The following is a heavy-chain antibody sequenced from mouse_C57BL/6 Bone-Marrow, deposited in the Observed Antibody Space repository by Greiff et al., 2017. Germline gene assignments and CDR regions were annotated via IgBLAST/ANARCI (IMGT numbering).Heavy chain of an antibody. CDR3: AREGITTVDY. Sequence: EVMLVESGGGLVKPGGSLKLSCAASGFTFSSYAMSWVRQTPEKRLEWVATISDGGSYTYYPDNVKGRFTISRDNAKNNLYLQMSHLKSEDTAMYYCAREGITTVDYWGQGTTLTVSS. J-gene: IGHJ2*01. D-gene: IGHD1-1*01. CDR1: GFTFSSYA. V-gene: IGHV5-4*01. CDR2: ISDGGSYT.